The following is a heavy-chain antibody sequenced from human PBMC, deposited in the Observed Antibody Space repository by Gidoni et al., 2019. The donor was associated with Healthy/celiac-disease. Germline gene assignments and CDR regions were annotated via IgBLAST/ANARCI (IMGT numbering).Heavy chain of an antibody. CDR3: ARDSIAVAGTREARDY. V-gene: IGHV3-20*01. CDR2: INWNGGST. Sequence: EVQLVESGGGVVRPGGPLRLSWPASAFTFDDYGMSWVRQAPGKGLGWVSGINWNGGSTGYADSVKGRFTISRDNAKNSLYLQMNSLRAEDTALYHCARDSIAVAGTREARDYWGQGTLVTVSS. J-gene: IGHJ4*02. D-gene: IGHD6-19*01. CDR1: AFTFDDYG.